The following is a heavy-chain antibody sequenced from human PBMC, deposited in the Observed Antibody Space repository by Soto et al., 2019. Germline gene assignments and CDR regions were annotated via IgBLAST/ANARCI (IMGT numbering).Heavy chain of an antibody. D-gene: IGHD6-19*01. CDR1: GFTFSSYA. CDR2: ISGSGGST. CDR3: AKDVGQWLWDLGNYFDY. Sequence: GGSLRLSCAASGFTFSSYAMSWVRQAPGKGLEWVSAISGSGGSTYYADSVKGRFTISRDNSKNTLYLQMNSLRAEDTAVYYCAKDVGQWLWDLGNYFDYWGQGTLVTVSS. J-gene: IGHJ4*02. V-gene: IGHV3-23*01.